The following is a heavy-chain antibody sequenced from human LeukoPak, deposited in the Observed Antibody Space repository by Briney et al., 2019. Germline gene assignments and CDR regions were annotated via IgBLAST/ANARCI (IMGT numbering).Heavy chain of an antibody. J-gene: IGHJ4*02. CDR2: ISGYNGNT. Sequence: ASVKVSCKASGYTFSNHGISWVRQAPGQGLEWMGWISGYNGNTNYVQKFRGRITMTTDTSTSTAYLQLRSLSSDDTALYYCARDLSLGRHDDGEPFDSWGQGTLVTVSS. V-gene: IGHV1-18*01. D-gene: IGHD4-17*01. CDR1: GYTFSNHG. CDR3: ARDLSLGRHDDGEPFDS.